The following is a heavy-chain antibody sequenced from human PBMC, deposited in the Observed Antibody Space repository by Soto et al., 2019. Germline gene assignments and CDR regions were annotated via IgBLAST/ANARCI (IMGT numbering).Heavy chain of an antibody. CDR1: GYTFSSYS. CDR2: VNADNGNT. CDR3: PPLFSSVPYPTHTYLDS. J-gene: IGHJ4*02. D-gene: IGHD3-3*01. Sequence: ASVKVSCKTSGYTFSSYSINWVRQAPGQRLEWMGWVNADNGNTRYSEKFQGRVTITRDSSTSTAYMELSSLRSEDTAVYSCPPLFSSVPYPTHTYLDSWGQGMMLTVSS. V-gene: IGHV1-3*01.